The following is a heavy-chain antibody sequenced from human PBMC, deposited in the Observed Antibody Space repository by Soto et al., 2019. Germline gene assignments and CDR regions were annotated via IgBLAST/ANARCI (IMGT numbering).Heavy chain of an antibody. CDR3: AKDCPVSTCSLGYWDY. Sequence: PGGSLRLSCTASGFAFSSYAMSWVRQAPGKGLEWVSAMSGSGGITHYADSVKGRFTISRDNSKNTLYLQMNSLGAEDTAQYYCAKDCPVSTCSLGYWDYWGQGTLVTVSS. V-gene: IGHV3-23*01. CDR1: GFAFSSYA. CDR2: MSGSGGIT. J-gene: IGHJ4*02. D-gene: IGHD5-18*01.